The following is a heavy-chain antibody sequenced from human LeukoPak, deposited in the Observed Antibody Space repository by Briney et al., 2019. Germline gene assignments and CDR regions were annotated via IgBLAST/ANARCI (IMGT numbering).Heavy chain of an antibody. Sequence: ASVNVSFKSSVYTFTDYYMHWVRQAPGQGLEWMGWINPNSGGTNYAQKFQGRVTMTRDTSISTAYMELSRLRSDDTAVYYCARDATLTGHYNVNWFDPWGQGTLVTVSS. V-gene: IGHV1-2*02. CDR1: VYTFTDYY. CDR2: INPNSGGT. CDR3: ARDATLTGHYNVNWFDP. D-gene: IGHD3-9*01. J-gene: IGHJ5*02.